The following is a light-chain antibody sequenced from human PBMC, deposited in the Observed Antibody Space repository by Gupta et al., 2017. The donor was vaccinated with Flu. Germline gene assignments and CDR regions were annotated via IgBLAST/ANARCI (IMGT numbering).Light chain of an antibody. CDR2: ATS. V-gene: IGKV1-27*01. J-gene: IGKJ2*01. CDR3: QKYNRAPRI. Sequence: DIQMTQSLSSLSASVGDRVTITCRASQGIGEDLAWFQQKPGRVPKLLIYATSTLQSGVPSRFSGSGSGTEFTPTIRSLQPEDVASYYCQKYNRAPRIFGPGTKL. CDR1: QGIGED.